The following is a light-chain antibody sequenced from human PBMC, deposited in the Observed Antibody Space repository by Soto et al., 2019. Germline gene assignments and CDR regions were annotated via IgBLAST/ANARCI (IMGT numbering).Light chain of an antibody. V-gene: IGKV1-5*01. J-gene: IGKJ1*01. CDR1: QSIGSW. CDR3: QQYNSYSQT. Sequence: IQMTQSPSTLSASVGDRVTITCRASQSIGSWLAWYQQKPGKAPNLLIYDASALESGVPSRFSGSGSGTEFTLTISSLQPDDFATYYCQQYNSYSQTFGQGTKVDIK. CDR2: DAS.